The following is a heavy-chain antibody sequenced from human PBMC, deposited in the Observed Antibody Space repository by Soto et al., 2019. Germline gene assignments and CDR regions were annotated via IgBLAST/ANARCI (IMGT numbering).Heavy chain of an antibody. J-gene: IGHJ5*02. CDR3: ARVHSSGIFYFVDP. V-gene: IGHV1-69*01. D-gene: IGHD3-10*01. CDR1: GGTFDSYV. CDR2: IMPIFGTP. Sequence: QAQLVQSGAEVKKPGSSVKVSCKASGGTFDSYVISWLRQAPGQGLEWMGGIMPIFGTPNYAQKFRGRVTISADESTSTAYLELSSLTSDDTAVYYCARVHSSGIFYFVDPWGQGTLVTVSS.